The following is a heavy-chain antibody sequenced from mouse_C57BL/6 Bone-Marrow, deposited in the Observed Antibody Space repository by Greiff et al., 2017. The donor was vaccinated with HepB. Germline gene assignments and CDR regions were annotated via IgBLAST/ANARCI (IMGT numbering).Heavy chain of an antibody. CDR2: INPNNGGT. CDR1: GYTFTDYY. D-gene: IGHD1-1*01. V-gene: IGHV1-26*01. Sequence: EVQLQQSGPELVKPGASVKISCKASGYTFTDYYMNWVKQSHGKSLEWIGDINPNNGGTSYNQKFKGKATLTVDKSSSTAYMELRSLTSEDSAVYYCAREGLTTVVGDYWGQGTTLTVSS. CDR3: AREGLTTVVGDY. J-gene: IGHJ2*01.